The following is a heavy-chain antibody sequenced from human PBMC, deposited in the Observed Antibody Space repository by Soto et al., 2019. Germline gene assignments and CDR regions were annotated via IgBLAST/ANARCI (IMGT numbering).Heavy chain of an antibody. V-gene: IGHV4-31*02. CDR2: IYYSGST. CDR3: AKDNYYAKIAVAGTMIWPLDY. Sequence: SETLSLTCTVPGGSISGGGYYWSWIRQHPGKDQKWFGYIYYSGSTYYNPSLKSRVTISVDTSKNQFSLKLSSVTAADTAVYYCAKDNYYAKIAVAGTMIWPLDYWGQGTLVPVSS. CDR1: GGSISGGGYY. D-gene: IGHD6-19*01. J-gene: IGHJ4*02.